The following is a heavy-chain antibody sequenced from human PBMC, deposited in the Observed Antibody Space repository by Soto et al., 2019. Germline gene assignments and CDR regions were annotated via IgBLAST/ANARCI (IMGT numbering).Heavy chain of an antibody. CDR3: ARAIGPTIFDY. CDR2: IGTAGDT. CDR1: GFTFSSYD. J-gene: IGHJ4*02. V-gene: IGHV3-13*04. D-gene: IGHD3-22*01. Sequence: VSLRLSCSASGFTFSSYDMHWVRQGPGKGLEWVSAIGTAGDTNYAGSVKGRFTISRENAKNSLYLQMNSLRAGDTAIYFCARAIGPTIFDYWGQGTLVTVSS.